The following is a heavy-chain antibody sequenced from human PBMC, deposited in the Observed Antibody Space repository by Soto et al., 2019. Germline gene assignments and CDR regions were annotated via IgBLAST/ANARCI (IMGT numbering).Heavy chain of an antibody. Sequence: QVQLVESGGGVVQPGRSLRLPCAASGFTFSNYALHWVRQAPGRGLEWVALISFDGNNNYYANSVKGRFSISRDNSKNTLYLQMNSLRAEDTAVYYCGRCTGTSCHLGADFWGQGTLVIVSS. D-gene: IGHD2-2*01. V-gene: IGHV3-30-3*01. CDR1: GFTFSNYA. CDR2: ISFDGNNN. CDR3: GRCTGTSCHLGADF. J-gene: IGHJ4*02.